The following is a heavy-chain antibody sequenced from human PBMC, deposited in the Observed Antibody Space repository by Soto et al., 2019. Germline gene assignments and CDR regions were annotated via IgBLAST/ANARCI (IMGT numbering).Heavy chain of an antibody. J-gene: IGHJ5*02. CDR3: ARDLMYSSSSRQPLAFWFDP. Sequence: PGGSLRLSCAASGFTFSKAWMNWIRQAPGKGLEWVGRIKSKTDGGTTDYAAPVKGRFTISRDDSKNTLYLQMNSLKTEDTAVYYCARDLMYSSSSRQPLAFWFDPWGQGTLVTVSS. CDR2: IKSKTDGGTT. V-gene: IGHV3-15*07. CDR1: GFTFSKAW. D-gene: IGHD6-6*01.